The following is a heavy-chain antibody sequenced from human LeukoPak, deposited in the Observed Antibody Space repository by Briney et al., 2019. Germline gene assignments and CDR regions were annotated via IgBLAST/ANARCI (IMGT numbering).Heavy chain of an antibody. J-gene: IGHJ6*02. D-gene: IGHD2-8*01. CDR1: GYTFTGYV. CDR3: TTRWGYCTNGVCYGYYYYGMDV. CDR2: IIPILGTA. V-gene: IGHV1-69*04. Sequence: APSVKVSCKASGYTFTGYVISWVRQAPGQGLEWMGRIIPILGTANYAQKFQGRVTITADKSTSTAYMELSSLRSEDTAVYYCTTRWGYCTNGVCYGYYYYGMDVWGQGTTVTVSS.